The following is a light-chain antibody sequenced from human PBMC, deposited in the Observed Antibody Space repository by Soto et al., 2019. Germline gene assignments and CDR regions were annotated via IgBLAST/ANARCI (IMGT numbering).Light chain of an antibody. CDR3: QQYYTAPLT. V-gene: IGKV4-1*01. Sequence: DFVMTQSPDSLAVSLGERATINCKSSRRVLYSSQKNYLAWYQQKSGQPPKLLIYWASTRESGGPDRFSGSGSGKDFTLTISSLQAEDVAVYYCQQYYTAPLTFGGGTKVEIK. J-gene: IGKJ4*01. CDR1: RRVLYSSQKNY. CDR2: WAS.